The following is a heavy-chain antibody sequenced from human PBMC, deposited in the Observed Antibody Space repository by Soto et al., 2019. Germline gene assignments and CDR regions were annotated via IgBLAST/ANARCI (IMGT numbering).Heavy chain of an antibody. J-gene: IGHJ4*02. Sequence: QITLKESGPTLVKPTQTLTLTCTLSGFSVTTSGVGVGWIRQPPGKALEWLAFIYWDDGKLYSPSLKSRLTINKEASTNQVDHALTEMSPMYICTYDCAHSLGAISPPHFDYWGPGTLVTGSS. CDR3: AHSLGAISPPHFDY. V-gene: IGHV2-5*02. D-gene: IGHD1-26*01. CDR1: GFSVTTSGVG. CDR2: IYWDDGK.